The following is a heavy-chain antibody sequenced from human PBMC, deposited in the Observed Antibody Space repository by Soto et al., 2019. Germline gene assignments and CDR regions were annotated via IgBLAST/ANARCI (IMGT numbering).Heavy chain of an antibody. Sequence: SETLSLTCTVSGGSISSSRCHWGWIRQPPGKGLEWIGSINYSGTTYYIASLKSRVTISIDTSKNQFSLRLNSVTAADTAVYYCARLVACSGGSCRFDPWGQGTLVTVSS. CDR3: ARLVACSGGSCRFDP. V-gene: IGHV4-39*01. D-gene: IGHD2-15*01. CDR1: GGSISSSRCH. CDR2: INYSGTT. J-gene: IGHJ5*02.